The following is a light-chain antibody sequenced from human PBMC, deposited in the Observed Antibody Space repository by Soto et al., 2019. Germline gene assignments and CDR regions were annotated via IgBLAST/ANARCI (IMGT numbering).Light chain of an antibody. CDR2: AAS. Sequence: DIQMTQSPSSLSASVGDRVTITCRASQGGSTYLAWYQQKPGKVPKLLIYAASTLQSGVPSRFSGSGSGTDVALTISSLQTEDVATYYCQKCNRWPLTFGSGTKVDIK. CDR1: QGGSTY. J-gene: IGKJ3*01. V-gene: IGKV1-27*01. CDR3: QKCNRWPLT.